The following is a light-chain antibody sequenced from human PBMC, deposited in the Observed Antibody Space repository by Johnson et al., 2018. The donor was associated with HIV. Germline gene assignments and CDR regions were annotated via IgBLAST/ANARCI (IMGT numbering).Light chain of an antibody. Sequence: QSVLTQPPSVSAAPGQKVTISCSGSSSNIGNSYVSWFQQLPGTAPKLLIYENNKRPSGIPDRFSGSKSGTSATLGITGLQTGDEADYYCETWDSNLSGVFGTGTKVTVL. CDR1: SSNIGNSY. J-gene: IGLJ1*01. CDR3: ETWDSNLSGV. V-gene: IGLV1-51*02. CDR2: ENN.